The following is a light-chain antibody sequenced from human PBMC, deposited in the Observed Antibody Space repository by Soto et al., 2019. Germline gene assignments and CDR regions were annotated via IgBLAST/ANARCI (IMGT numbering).Light chain of an antibody. CDR2: EVS. Sequence: QSALTQPPSASGSPGQTVTISCTGTNNDVGGYNYVSWYQQHPGKAPKLMIYEVSKRPSGVAPRFSGSRSVNTASLTVSGHQAEDEADYYCSSYAGNNVLFGAGTKLTVL. V-gene: IGLV2-8*01. CDR3: SSYAGNNVL. CDR1: NNDVGGYNY. J-gene: IGLJ2*01.